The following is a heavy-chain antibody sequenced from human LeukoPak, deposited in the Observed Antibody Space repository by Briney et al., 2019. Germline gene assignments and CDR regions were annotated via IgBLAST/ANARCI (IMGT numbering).Heavy chain of an antibody. V-gene: IGHV3-48*03. Sequence: GGSLRLSCAASGFTFSSYEMNWVRQAPGKGLEWVSYISSSGSTIYYADSVKGRFTISRDNAKNSLYLQMNSLRAEDTAVYYCAREEVTTLGYYYGMDVWAQGTTVTVSS. J-gene: IGHJ6*02. CDR3: AREEVTTLGYYYGMDV. CDR2: ISSSGSTI. CDR1: GFTFSSYE. D-gene: IGHD4-17*01.